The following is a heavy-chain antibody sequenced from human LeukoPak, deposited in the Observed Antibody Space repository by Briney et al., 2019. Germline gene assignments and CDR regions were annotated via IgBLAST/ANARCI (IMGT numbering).Heavy chain of an antibody. J-gene: IGHJ4*02. D-gene: IGHD5-12*01. CDR2: INYSGST. CDR3: ARHTIIVATISYFDY. Sequence: SETLSLTCTVSGVSIRSSSYYWVWLRQPPGKGLEWSGSINYSGSTYYNPSLKSRVTISVDTSKNQFSLKLSSVTAADTAVYYCARHTIIVATISYFDYWGQGTLVTVSS. CDR1: GVSIRSSSYY. V-gene: IGHV4-39*01.